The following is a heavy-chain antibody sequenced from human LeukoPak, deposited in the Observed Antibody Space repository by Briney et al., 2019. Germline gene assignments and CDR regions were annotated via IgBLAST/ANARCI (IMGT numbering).Heavy chain of an antibody. D-gene: IGHD2-2*01. CDR3: ARRVVPATIDY. J-gene: IGHJ4*02. Sequence: PSETLSLTCAVSGGSFSDYYWSWIRQPPGKGLEWMGEINHSGSTDYNPSLKSRVTISVDTSKNQFSLKVSFVTAADTALYYCARRVVPATIDYWGQGSLVTVSS. CDR2: INHSGST. V-gene: IGHV4-34*01. CDR1: GGSFSDYY.